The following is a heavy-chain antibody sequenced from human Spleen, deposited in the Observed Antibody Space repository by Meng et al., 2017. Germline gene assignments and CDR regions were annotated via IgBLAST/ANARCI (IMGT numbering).Heavy chain of an antibody. CDR1: GFPFNKYI. CDR2: IGATDGTV. V-gene: IGHV3-21*01. J-gene: IGHJ6*02. D-gene: IGHD1-1*01. CDR3: ASHDVGYYGLDV. Sequence: ETLSLTCVGSGFPFNKYIMSWVRQAPGKGLEYVSSIGATDGTVFYADSLKGRFTISRDNAKNSLFLQMNSLRAEDTAVYYCASHDVGYYGLDVWGQGTTVTVSS.